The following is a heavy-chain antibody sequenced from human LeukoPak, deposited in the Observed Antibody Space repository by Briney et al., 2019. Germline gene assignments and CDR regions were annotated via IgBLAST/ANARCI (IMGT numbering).Heavy chain of an antibody. J-gene: IGHJ4*02. CDR1: GGSIRSSHW. CDR3: ASRGCSGGSCYTGGFDY. D-gene: IGHD2-15*01. V-gene: IGHV4-4*02. Sequence: SGTLSLTCAVSGGSIRSSHWWSWVRQPPGKGLEWIGEIYHSESTNYNPSLKSRVTISVDKSKNQFSLKLSSVTAADTAVYYCASRGCSGGSCYTGGFDYWGQGTLVTVSS. CDR2: IYHSEST.